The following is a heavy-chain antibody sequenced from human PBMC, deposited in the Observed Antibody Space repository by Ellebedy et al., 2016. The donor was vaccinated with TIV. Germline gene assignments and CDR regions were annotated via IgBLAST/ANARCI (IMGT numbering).Heavy chain of an antibody. CDR2: IDWDDDK. J-gene: IGHJ6*02. D-gene: IGHD2-21*02. V-gene: IGHV2-70*01. CDR1: VFSLRTSGMC. Sequence: SGPTLVKPTQTLTLTCTFSVFSLRTSGMCVSWIRQPPGQALEWLALIDWDDDKYYSTSLKTRLTISKDTSKNQVVLTMTNMDPVDTATYYCARIRVVTAIRYYYYGMDVWGQGTTVTVSS. CDR3: ARIRVVTAIRYYYYGMDV.